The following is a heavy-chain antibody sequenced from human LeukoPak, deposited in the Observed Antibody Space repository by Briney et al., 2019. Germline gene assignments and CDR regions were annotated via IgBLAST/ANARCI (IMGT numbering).Heavy chain of an antibody. D-gene: IGHD3-22*01. V-gene: IGHV3-66*02. Sequence: GGSLRLSCAASGFTVSSNYMIWVRHAPGKGLEWVSVIYSGGSTYYAESVKGRFTISRDNSKNTLYLQMNSLRAEDAAVYYCAIDRQHYYDSSGYYTGVYFDYWGQGALVTVCS. CDR2: IYSGGST. CDR3: AIDRQHYYDSSGYYTGVYFDY. J-gene: IGHJ4*02. CDR1: GFTVSSNY.